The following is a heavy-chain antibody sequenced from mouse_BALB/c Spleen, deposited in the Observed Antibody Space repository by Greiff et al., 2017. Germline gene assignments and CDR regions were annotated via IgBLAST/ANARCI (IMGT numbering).Heavy chain of an antibody. CDR1: GYSITSDYA. CDR2: ISYSGST. CDR3: ARSRYNYAMDY. Sequence: EVQLQQSGPGLVKPSQSLSLTCTVTGYSITSDYAWNWIRQFPGNKLEWMGYISYSGSTSYNPSLKSRISITRDTSKNQFFLQLNSVTTEDTATYYCARSRYNYAMDYWGQGTSVTVSS. D-gene: IGHD1-1*01. J-gene: IGHJ4*01. V-gene: IGHV3-2*02.